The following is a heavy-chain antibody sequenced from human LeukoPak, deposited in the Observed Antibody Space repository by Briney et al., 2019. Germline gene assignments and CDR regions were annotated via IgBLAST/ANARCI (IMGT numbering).Heavy chain of an antibody. V-gene: IGHV3-33*06. CDR3: AKPDYYDSSGYLYYFDY. CDR2: IGNDAKTT. D-gene: IGHD3-22*01. J-gene: IGHJ4*02. CDR1: GFTFSSFG. Sequence: GGSLRLSCAASGFTFSSFGMHWVRQAPGKGLQWVAVIGNDAKTTYYADSVKGRFTISRDNSKNTLYLQMNSLRAEDTAVYYCAKPDYYDSSGYLYYFDYWGQGTLVTVSS.